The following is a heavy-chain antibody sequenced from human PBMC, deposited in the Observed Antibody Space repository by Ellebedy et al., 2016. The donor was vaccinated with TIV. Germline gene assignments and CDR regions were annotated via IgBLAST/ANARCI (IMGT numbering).Heavy chain of an antibody. D-gene: IGHD6-19*01. J-gene: IGHJ4*02. CDR1: GFTFSSYS. Sequence: GESLKISXAASGFTFSSYSMNWVRQAPGKGLEWVSYISSSSSTIYYADSVKGRFTISRDNSKNTLYLQMNSLRAEDTAVYYCAKDPSYSSDWYYFDYWGQGTLVTVSS. V-gene: IGHV3-48*01. CDR2: ISSSSSTI. CDR3: AKDPSYSSDWYYFDY.